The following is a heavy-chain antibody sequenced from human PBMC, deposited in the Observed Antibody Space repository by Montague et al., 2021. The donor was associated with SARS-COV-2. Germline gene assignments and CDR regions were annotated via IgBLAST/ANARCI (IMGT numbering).Heavy chain of an antibody. V-gene: IGHV6-1*01. CDR2: KNYRSKWTS. J-gene: IGHJ4*02. D-gene: IGHD4-17*01. Sequence: CAISGDSVWSNTAAWKWIRQSPSGGLDWLGRKNYRSKWTSDYATSVEGRISIDPDTSKNQFFLHLRSVTPEDTGVYYCVRDTGSAQAGFDAWGQGTLVTVSS. CDR3: VRDTGSAQAGFDA. CDR1: GDSVWSNTAA.